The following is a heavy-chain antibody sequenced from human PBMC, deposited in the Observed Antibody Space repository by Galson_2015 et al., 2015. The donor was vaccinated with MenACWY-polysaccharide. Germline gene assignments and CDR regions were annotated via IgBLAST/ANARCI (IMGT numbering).Heavy chain of an antibody. CDR2: INADGSAT. V-gene: IGHV3-74*01. Sequence: SLRLSCAASGFSFNTYWMHWVRHAPGKGLVWVSRINADGSATGYADSVRGRFTISRDNAKNKLYLEMNSLRAEDTAVYYCTKAGAKYCSGSSCYFNWFDPWGQGTLVTVSS. CDR3: TKAGAKYCSGSSCYFNWFDP. J-gene: IGHJ5*02. CDR1: GFSFNTYW. D-gene: IGHD2-15*01.